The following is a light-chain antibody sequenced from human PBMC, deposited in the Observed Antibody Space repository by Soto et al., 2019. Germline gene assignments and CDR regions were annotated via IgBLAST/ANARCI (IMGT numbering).Light chain of an antibody. V-gene: IGKV1-39*01. CDR3: QHSYCLRRT. J-gene: IGKJ1*01. Sequence: DVRLSLSPSSLSASVGDRVTITCRANQSISFFLSWYQQRPGKAPKLLIYAASSLQGGVPSRFSGSGSGTGFTLTISMLQPEDFATYYCQHSYCLRRTFGQGTKVDIK. CDR1: QSISFF. CDR2: AAS.